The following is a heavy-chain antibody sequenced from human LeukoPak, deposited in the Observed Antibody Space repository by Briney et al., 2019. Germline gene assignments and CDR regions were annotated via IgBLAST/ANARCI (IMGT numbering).Heavy chain of an antibody. V-gene: IGHV4-30-4*08. CDR1: GGSISSGDYY. J-gene: IGHJ4*02. CDR3: AREVVGATTMLTY. D-gene: IGHD1-26*01. Sequence: SETLSLTCTVSGGSISSGDYYWSWIRQPPGKGLEWIGYIYYSGSTYYNPSLKSRVTISVDTSKNQFSLKLSSVTAADTAVYYCAREVVGATTMLTYWGQGTLVTVSS. CDR2: IYYSGST.